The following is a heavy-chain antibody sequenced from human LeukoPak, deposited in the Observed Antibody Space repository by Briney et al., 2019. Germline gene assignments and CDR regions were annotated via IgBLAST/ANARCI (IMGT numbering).Heavy chain of an antibody. Sequence: PGGSLRLSCAASGFSFSNYWMSWVRQAPGKGLEWVANINQGGREKYYVDSVKGRFTVSRDNAKNSLYLEMNSLRAEDTAVYYCASIGYCSSTSCYEPDAFDIWGQGTMVTVSS. CDR2: INQGGREK. D-gene: IGHD2-2*01. V-gene: IGHV3-7*01. J-gene: IGHJ3*02. CDR1: GFSFSNYW. CDR3: ASIGYCSSTSCYEPDAFDI.